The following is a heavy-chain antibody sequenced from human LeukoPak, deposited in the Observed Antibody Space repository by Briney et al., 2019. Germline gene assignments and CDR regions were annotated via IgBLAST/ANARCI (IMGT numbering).Heavy chain of an antibody. CDR2: INHSGST. Sequence: SETLSLTWAVYGGSFSGYYWSWIRQPPGKGLEWIGEINHSGSTNYNPSLKSRVTISVDTSKNQFSLKLSSVTAADTAVYYCARGGVYYYGSGSHNWFDPWGQGTLVTVSS. V-gene: IGHV4-34*01. CDR3: ARGGVYYYGSGSHNWFDP. D-gene: IGHD3-10*01. CDR1: GGSFSGYY. J-gene: IGHJ5*02.